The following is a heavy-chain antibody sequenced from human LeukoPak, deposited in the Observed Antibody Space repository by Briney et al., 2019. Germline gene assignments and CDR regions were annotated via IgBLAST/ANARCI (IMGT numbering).Heavy chain of an antibody. J-gene: IGHJ4*02. CDR3: ARVIAATRSLIFDY. CDR1: GYIFTSYY. V-gene: IGHV1-46*01. D-gene: IGHD6-13*01. Sequence: ASVKVSCQASGYIFTSYYMHWVRQAPGQGLDWMGIINPSGGSTSYAQKFQGRVTMTRDTSTSTVYMELSSLRSEDTAVYYCARVIAATRSLIFDYWGQGTLVTVSS. CDR2: INPSGGST.